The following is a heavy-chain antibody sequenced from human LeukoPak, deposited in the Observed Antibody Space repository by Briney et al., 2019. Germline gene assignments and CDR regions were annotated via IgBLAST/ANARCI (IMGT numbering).Heavy chain of an antibody. J-gene: IGHJ3*02. Sequence: SETLSLTCTVSGGSISSYYWSWIRQPPGKGLEWIGYIYYSGSTNYNPSLKSRVTMSVDASKNQFSLKLSSVTAADTAVYYCARVITMVRGVTRDIWGQGTMVTVSS. CDR1: GGSISSYY. CDR3: ARVITMVRGVTRDI. V-gene: IGHV4-59*12. D-gene: IGHD3-10*01. CDR2: IYYSGST.